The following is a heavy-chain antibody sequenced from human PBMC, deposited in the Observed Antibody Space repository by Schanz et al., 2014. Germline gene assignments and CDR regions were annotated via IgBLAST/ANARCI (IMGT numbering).Heavy chain of an antibody. Sequence: QAQLVESGGGVVQPGRSLRLSCAASGFTFNNFNMNWVRQAPGKGLEWVALISYDGSSKNHADSVQGRFTISRDNSKNALYLQMDSLRAEDTAVYYCARGIITMVRGGDVGAFDIWGQGTMVTVSS. V-gene: IGHV3-33*08. D-gene: IGHD3-10*01. CDR1: GFTFNNFN. J-gene: IGHJ3*02. CDR3: ARGIITMVRGGDVGAFDI. CDR2: ISYDGSSK.